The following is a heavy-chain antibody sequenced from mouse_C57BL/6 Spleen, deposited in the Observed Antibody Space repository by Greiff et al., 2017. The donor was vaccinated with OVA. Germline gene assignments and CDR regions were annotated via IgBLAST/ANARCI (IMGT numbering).Heavy chain of an antibody. J-gene: IGHJ2*01. CDR2: IDPENGDT. V-gene: IGHV14-4*01. Sequence: EVQRVESGAELVRPGASVKLSCTASGFNIKDDYMHWVKQRPEQGLEWIGWIDPENGDTEYASKFQGKATITADTSSNTAYLQLSSLTSEDTAVYYCTKHGYLFDYWGQGTTLTVSS. CDR3: TKHGYLFDY. CDR1: GFNIKDDY. D-gene: IGHD2-2*01.